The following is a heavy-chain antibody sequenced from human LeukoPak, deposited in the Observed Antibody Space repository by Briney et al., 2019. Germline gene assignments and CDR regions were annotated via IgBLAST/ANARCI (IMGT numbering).Heavy chain of an antibody. D-gene: IGHD5-24*01. CDR2: ISYDGSNK. CDR3: ARSRMATIKNWIDY. V-gene: IGHV3-30*03. CDR1: GFTFSSYG. J-gene: IGHJ4*02. Sequence: QPGRSLRLSCAASGFTFSSYGMHWVRQAPGKGLEWVAVISYDGSNKYYADSVKGRFTISRDNSKNTLYLQMNSLRAEDTAMYYCARSRMATIKNWIDYWGQGTLVTVSS.